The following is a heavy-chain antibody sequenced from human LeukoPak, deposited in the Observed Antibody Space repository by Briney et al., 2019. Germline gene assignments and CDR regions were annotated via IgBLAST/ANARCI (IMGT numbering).Heavy chain of an antibody. CDR1: GYTFTTYG. V-gene: IGHV1-2*06. CDR3: ARSLWFGEYDY. Sequence: ASVKVSCKASGYTFTTYGISWVRQAPGQGLEWMGRINPNSGGTNYAQKFQGRVTMTRDTSISTAYMELSRLRSDDTAVYYCARSLWFGEYDYWGQGTLVTVSS. J-gene: IGHJ4*02. D-gene: IGHD3-10*01. CDR2: INPNSGGT.